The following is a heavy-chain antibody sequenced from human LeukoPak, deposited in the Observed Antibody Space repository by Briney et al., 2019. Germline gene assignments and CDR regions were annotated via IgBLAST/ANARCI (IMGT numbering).Heavy chain of an antibody. Sequence: SETLSLTCSVSGGSISSSNWWGWIRQPPGKGLEWIGYIYYSGSTYYNPSLKSRVTMSVDTSKNQFSLKLSSVTAVDTAVYYCARTGGDIVATMVDYWGQGTLVTVSS. CDR2: IYYSGST. V-gene: IGHV4-28*01. J-gene: IGHJ4*02. CDR1: GGSISSSNW. D-gene: IGHD5-12*01. CDR3: ARTGGDIVATMVDY.